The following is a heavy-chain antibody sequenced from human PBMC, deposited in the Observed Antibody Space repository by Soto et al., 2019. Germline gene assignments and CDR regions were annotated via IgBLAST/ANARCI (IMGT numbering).Heavy chain of an antibody. CDR1: GFTFSSYG. CDR3: ARGRIDYYDSSGFVSYFDY. D-gene: IGHD3-22*01. J-gene: IGHJ4*02. CDR2: ISYDGSNK. Sequence: GGSLRLSCAASGFTFSSYGMHWVRQAPGKGLEWVAVISYDGSNKYYADSVKGRFTISRDNSKNTLYLQMNSLRAEDTAVYYCARGRIDYYDSSGFVSYFDYWGQGTLVTSPQ. V-gene: IGHV3-30*03.